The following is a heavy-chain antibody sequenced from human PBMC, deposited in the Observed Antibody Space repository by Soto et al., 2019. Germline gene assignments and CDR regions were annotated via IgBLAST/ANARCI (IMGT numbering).Heavy chain of an antibody. CDR1: GGTFSSYA. J-gene: IGHJ6*02. CDR2: IIPIFGTA. V-gene: IGHV1-69*06. D-gene: IGHD6-6*01. CDR3: ARDWDLEYSSSPGGYYGMDG. Sequence: ASVKVSCKASGGTFSSYAISWVRQAPGQGLEWRGGIIPIFGTANYAQKFQGRVTITADKSTSTAYMELSSLRSEDTAVYYCARDWDLEYSSSPGGYYGMDGWGQGTMATVSS.